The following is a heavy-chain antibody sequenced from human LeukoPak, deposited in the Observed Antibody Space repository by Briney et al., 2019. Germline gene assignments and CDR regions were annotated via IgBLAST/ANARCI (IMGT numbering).Heavy chain of an antibody. Sequence: GGSLRLSCAASGFTFSDSAMHWVRQTSGKGLEWVGRIRSKADSYATTYAASVRGRFATSRDDSKNTAYLQMISLKTEDTGVYYCTREYSSGWPFDYWGQRTLVTVSS. D-gene: IGHD6-19*01. V-gene: IGHV3-73*01. CDR1: GFTFSDSA. J-gene: IGHJ4*02. CDR3: TREYSSGWPFDY. CDR2: IRSKADSYAT.